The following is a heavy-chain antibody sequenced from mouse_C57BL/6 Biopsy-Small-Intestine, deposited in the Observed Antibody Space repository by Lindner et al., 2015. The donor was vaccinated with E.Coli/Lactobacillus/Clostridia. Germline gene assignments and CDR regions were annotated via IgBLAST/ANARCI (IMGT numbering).Heavy chain of an antibody. CDR3: ARLGSRWELLYTSGYASTYFDY. V-gene: IGHV1-84*02. CDR1: GYTFTDFY. J-gene: IGHJ2*01. D-gene: IGHD1-1*02. CDR2: INPKTGAT. Sequence: SVKVSCKASGYTFTDFYIHWVRQAPGLGLEWMGWINPKTGATNYAHKFKGRVTMTRDTSMNTADMDLTSLTSDDTAVYYCARLGSRWELLYTSGYASTYFDYWGQGTLVTVSS.